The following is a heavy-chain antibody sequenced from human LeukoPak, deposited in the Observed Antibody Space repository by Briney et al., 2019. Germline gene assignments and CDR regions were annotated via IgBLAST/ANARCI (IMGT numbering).Heavy chain of an antibody. CDR1: GYTFTSYY. J-gene: IGHJ4*02. CDR3: ARIWAEFQLVCDF. D-gene: IGHD6-13*01. CDR2: INPSGGST. V-gene: IGHV1-46*01. Sequence: GASVKVSCKASGYTFTSYYMHWVRQAPGQGLEWMGIINPSGGSTSYAQKFLGRVTMTTDTSTSTAYMELRSLTSDDTAVYYCARIWAEFQLVCDFWGQGTLVTVSP.